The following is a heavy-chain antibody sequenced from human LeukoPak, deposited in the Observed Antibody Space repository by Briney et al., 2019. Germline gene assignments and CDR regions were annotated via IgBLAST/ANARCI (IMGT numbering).Heavy chain of an antibody. CDR2: IYPGDSDT. V-gene: IGHV5-51*01. CDR1: GYSFTSYW. CDR3: VSNPDFDY. Sequence: GASLQISCKGSGYSFTSYWIGWVRQLPGKGLEWMGIIYPGDSDTRYSPSFQGQVTISADKSISTAYLQWSSLKASDTAMYYCVSNPDFDYWGQGTLVTVSS. J-gene: IGHJ4*02.